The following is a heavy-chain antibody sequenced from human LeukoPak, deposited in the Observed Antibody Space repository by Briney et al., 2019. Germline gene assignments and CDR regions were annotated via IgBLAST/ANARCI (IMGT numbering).Heavy chain of an antibody. D-gene: IGHD5-12*01. Sequence: TSQTLSLTCTVSGGSISSGDYYWSWIRQPPGKGLEWIGYIYYSGSTYYNPSLKSRVTISVDTSKNQFSLKLSSVTAADTAVYYCARAGYSGYLYFDYWGQGTLVTVSS. CDR1: GGSISSGDYY. CDR3: ARAGYSGYLYFDY. J-gene: IGHJ4*02. V-gene: IGHV4-30-4*01. CDR2: IYYSGST.